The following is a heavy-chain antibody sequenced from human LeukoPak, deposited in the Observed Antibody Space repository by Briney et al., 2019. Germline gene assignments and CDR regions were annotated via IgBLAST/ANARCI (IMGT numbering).Heavy chain of an antibody. D-gene: IGHD1-26*01. CDR1: GFTFSKNG. J-gene: IGHJ4*02. V-gene: IGHV3-23*01. CDR3: TKGDGGYYPIDN. CDR2: VNDNGANT. Sequence: GGSLRLSCAASGFTFSKNGMSWVRQAPGKGLEWVSTVNDNGANTHYADSVKGRFTISRDNSRYTLLLEMNSLRADDTALYYCTKGDGGYYPIDNWGQGTLVIVSS.